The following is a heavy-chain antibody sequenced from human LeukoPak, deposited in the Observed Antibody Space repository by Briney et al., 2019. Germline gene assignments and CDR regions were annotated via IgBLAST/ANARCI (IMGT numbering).Heavy chain of an antibody. CDR2: IYTSGGT. V-gene: IGHV4-4*07. D-gene: IGHD3-3*01. CDR3: ARTYYDFWSGGKYNWFDP. J-gene: IGHJ5*02. Sequence: SETLSLTCTVSGGSISSYYWSWIRQPAGKGLEWIGRIYTSGGTNYNPSLKSRVTMSVDTSKNQFSLKLSSVTAADTAVYYCARTYYDFWSGGKYNWFDPWGQGTLVTVSS. CDR1: GGSISSYY.